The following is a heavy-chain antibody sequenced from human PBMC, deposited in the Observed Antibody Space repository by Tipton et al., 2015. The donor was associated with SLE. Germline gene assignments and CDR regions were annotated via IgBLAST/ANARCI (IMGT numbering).Heavy chain of an antibody. J-gene: IGHJ4*02. D-gene: IGHD3-22*01. Sequence: TLSLTCTVSGGSISSYYWSWIRQPAGKGLEWIGRIYTSGSTNYNPSLKSRVTMSVDTSKNQFSLKLSSVTAADTALYYCATTDFDSSYYYDLGYWGQGTLVTVSS. CDR3: ATTDFDSSYYYDLGY. CDR2: IYTSGST. V-gene: IGHV4-4*07. CDR1: GGSISSYY.